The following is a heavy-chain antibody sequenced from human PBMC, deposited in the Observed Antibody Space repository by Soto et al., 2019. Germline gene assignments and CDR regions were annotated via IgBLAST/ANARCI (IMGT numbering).Heavy chain of an antibody. CDR3: ARGTLTIFGVSDAFDI. Sequence: SVKVSCKASGGTFSSYAISWLRQAPGQGLEWMGGIIPIFGTANYAQKFQGRVTITADESTSTAYMELSSLRSEDTAVYYCARGTLTIFGVSDAFDIWGQGTMVTVSS. J-gene: IGHJ3*02. V-gene: IGHV1-69*13. CDR1: GGTFSSYA. D-gene: IGHD3-3*01. CDR2: IIPIFGTA.